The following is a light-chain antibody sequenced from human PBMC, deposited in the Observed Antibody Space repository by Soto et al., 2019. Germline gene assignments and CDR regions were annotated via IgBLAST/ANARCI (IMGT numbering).Light chain of an antibody. CDR2: DAS. Sequence: IQMTQSPSTLSASIGDRVTMTCRASQSINNRLAWYQQMPGKAPNLLIYDASSLESGVPSRFRGSGSETEFTLTISGLQPDDFATYYCQQFIDGWTFGQGTNVDIK. J-gene: IGKJ1*01. CDR3: QQFIDGWT. V-gene: IGKV1-5*01. CDR1: QSINNR.